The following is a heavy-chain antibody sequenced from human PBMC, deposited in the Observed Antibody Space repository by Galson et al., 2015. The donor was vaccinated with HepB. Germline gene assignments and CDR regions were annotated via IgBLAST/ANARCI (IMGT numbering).Heavy chain of an antibody. CDR2: IGTGSTTI. V-gene: IGHV3-48*01. CDR1: GFTFSSYS. J-gene: IGHJ6*02. Sequence: SLRLSCAASGFTFSSYSMNWVRQAPGKGLEWISFIGTGSTTIYYADSVKGRFTIPRDDAKNSLYLQMNSLRAEDTAVYYCARDHILFGNCGMDVWGQGTTVTVSS. D-gene: IGHD2-15*01. CDR3: ARDHILFGNCGMDV.